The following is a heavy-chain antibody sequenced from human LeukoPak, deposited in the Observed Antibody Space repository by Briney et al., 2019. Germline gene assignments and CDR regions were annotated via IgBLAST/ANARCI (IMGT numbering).Heavy chain of an antibody. J-gene: IGHJ4*02. V-gene: IGHV3-23*01. CDR3: ANRVGLRYYYFDY. CDR2: IRGSGDDST. CDR1: GFA. Sequence: SGGSLRLSCTASGFAMSWVRQAPGKGLEWVASIRGSGDDSTYYADSVKGRFIISRDHFKNTLYLQMDSLRAEDSAVYYCANRVGLRYYYFDYWGQGTLVTVSS. D-gene: IGHD4-17*01.